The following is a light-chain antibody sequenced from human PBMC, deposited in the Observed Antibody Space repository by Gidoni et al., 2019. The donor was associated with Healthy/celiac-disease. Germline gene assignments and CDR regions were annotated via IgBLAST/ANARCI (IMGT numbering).Light chain of an antibody. CDR3: QQYYSTPFT. J-gene: IGKJ3*01. CDR2: WAS. CDR1: QSVLYSSNNNNY. Sequence: DIVMTQSPDSLAVSLGERATINCKSRQSVLYSSNNNNYLAWYQQKPGQPPKLLIHWASTRESGVPDRFSGSGSGTDFTLTISSLQAEDVAVYYCQQYYSTPFTFGPGTKVDIK. V-gene: IGKV4-1*01.